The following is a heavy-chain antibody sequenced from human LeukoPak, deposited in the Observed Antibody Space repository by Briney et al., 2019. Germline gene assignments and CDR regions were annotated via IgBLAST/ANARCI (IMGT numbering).Heavy chain of an antibody. CDR1: GFTFSSYA. J-gene: IGHJ4*02. CDR3: AKDGVLWFGESYFDS. V-gene: IGHV3-23*01. Sequence: GGSLRLSCAASGFTFSSYAMSWVRQAPGKGLEWVSVISGSGGSTYYADSVKGRFTISRDNSKNTLYLQMNGLRAEDTAVYFCAKDGVLWFGESYFDSWGQGTLVTVSS. D-gene: IGHD3-10*01. CDR2: ISGSGGST.